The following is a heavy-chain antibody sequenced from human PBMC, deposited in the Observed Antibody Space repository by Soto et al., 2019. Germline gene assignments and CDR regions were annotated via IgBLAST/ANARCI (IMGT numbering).Heavy chain of an antibody. CDR2: IDPSDSYT. V-gene: IGHV5-10-1*01. Sequence: GESLKISCKGSGYSFTSYWISWVRQMPGKGLEWMGRIDPSDSYTNYSPSFQGHVTISADKSISTAYLQWSSLKASDTAMYYCARHGDTAMVSVPNMDFDYWGQGTLVTVSS. D-gene: IGHD5-18*01. CDR3: ARHGDTAMVSVPNMDFDY. J-gene: IGHJ4*02. CDR1: GYSFTSYW.